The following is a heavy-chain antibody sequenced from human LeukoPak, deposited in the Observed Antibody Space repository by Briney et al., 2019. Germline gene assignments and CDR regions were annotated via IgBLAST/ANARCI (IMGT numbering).Heavy chain of an antibody. CDR1: GGSISSSSYY. D-gene: IGHD1-26*01. Sequence: KPSETLSLTCTVSGGSISSSSYYWGWIRQPPGKGLEWIGSIYYSGSTYYNPSLKSRVTISLDASKNQFSLKLSSVTAADTAVYYCAREGRGGNGPIVGTTSDYWFGPWGQGTLVTVSS. CDR2: IYYSGST. V-gene: IGHV4-39*07. CDR3: AREGRGGNGPIVGTTSDYWFGP. J-gene: IGHJ5*02.